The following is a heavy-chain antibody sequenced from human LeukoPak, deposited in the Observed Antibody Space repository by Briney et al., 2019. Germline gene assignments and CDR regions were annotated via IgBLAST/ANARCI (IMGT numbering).Heavy chain of an antibody. V-gene: IGHV1-3*01. D-gene: IGHD2/OR15-2a*01. CDR1: GYTFTTYA. CDR2: INSGDGDT. CDR3: ARHSLSYPAGFDS. J-gene: IGHJ4*02. Sequence: ASVKVSCKASGYTFTTYAIHWVRQAPGQRLEWMGWINSGDGDTKHSQTSQGRVTITRDTSASTAYMELSSLRSEDTAVYYCARHSLSYPAGFDSWGQGTLVTVSS.